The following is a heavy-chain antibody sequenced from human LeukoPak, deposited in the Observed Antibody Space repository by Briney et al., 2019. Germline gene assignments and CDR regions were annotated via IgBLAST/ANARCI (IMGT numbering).Heavy chain of an antibody. CDR1: GGSFSGYY. J-gene: IGHJ6*02. CDR3: ASGLGYRSSTSCYARYYYYGMDV. Sequence: PSETLSLTCAVYGGSFSGYYWSWIRQPPGKGLEWIGEINHSGSTNYNPSLKSRVTISVDTPKNQFSLKLSSVTAADTAVYYCASGLGYRSSTSCYARYYYYGMDVWGQGTTVTVSS. V-gene: IGHV4-34*01. CDR2: INHSGST. D-gene: IGHD2-2*01.